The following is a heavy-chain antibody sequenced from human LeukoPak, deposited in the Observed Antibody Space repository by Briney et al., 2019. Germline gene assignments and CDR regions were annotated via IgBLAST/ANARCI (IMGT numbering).Heavy chain of an antibody. CDR1: GLTFSSYG. CDR3: ARRGPSMIVVVYYFDY. CDR2: IRYDGGNK. J-gene: IGHJ4*02. V-gene: IGHV3-30*02. Sequence: GGSLRLSCAASGLTFSSYGMHWVRQAPGKGLEWVAFIRYDGGNKYYADSVKGRFTISRDNSKNTLYLQMNSLRAEDTAVYYCARRGPSMIVVVYYFDYWGQGTLVTVSS. D-gene: IGHD3-22*01.